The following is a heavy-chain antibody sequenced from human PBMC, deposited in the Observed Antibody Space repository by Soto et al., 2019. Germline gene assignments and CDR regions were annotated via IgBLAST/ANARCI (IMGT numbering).Heavy chain of an antibody. Sequence: GASVKVSCKASGYTFTSYGISWVRQAPGQGLEWMGWISAYNGNTNYAQKLQGRVTMTTDTSTSTAYMELRSLRSDDTAVYYCAGGGYDILTGIVYYFDYWGQGTLVTVSS. J-gene: IGHJ4*02. CDR2: ISAYNGNT. V-gene: IGHV1-18*01. CDR1: GYTFTSYG. D-gene: IGHD3-9*01. CDR3: AGGGYDILTGIVYYFDY.